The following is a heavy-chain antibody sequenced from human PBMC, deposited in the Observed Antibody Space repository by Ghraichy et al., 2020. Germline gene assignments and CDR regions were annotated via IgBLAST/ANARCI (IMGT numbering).Heavy chain of an antibody. Sequence: SETLSLTCTVSGGSLSYYYWSWIRQPPGKGLELIGFIFHSGSADDNPSPAIKSRATMTVDTSQKQFALKMDPVTAADTALYYWARHIDNGGNSPNYLMDSSGQETTVPVSS. V-gene: IGHV4-59*08. CDR2: IFHSGSA. CDR3: ARHIDNGGNSPNYLMDS. J-gene: IGHJ6*02. CDR1: GGSLSYYY. D-gene: IGHD4-23*01.